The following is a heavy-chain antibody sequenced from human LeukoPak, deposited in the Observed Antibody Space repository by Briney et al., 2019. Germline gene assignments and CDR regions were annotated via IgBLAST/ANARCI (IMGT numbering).Heavy chain of an antibody. J-gene: IGHJ5*01. CDR3: ARGSRRFDS. Sequence: SETLSLTCAVYGGSFSGYYWSWIRQPPGKGLEWIGEINHSGSTNYNPSLKSRVTISVDTSKNQFSLKLSSVTAADTAVYYCARGSRRFDSWGQGTLVTVSS. V-gene: IGHV4-34*01. CDR1: GGSFSGYY. CDR2: INHSGST.